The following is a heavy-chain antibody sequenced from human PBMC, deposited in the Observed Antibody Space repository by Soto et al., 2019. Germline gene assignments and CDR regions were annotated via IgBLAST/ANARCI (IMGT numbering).Heavy chain of an antibody. J-gene: IGHJ3*02. Sequence: ASVKVSCKASGYTFTSYYMHWVRQAPGQGLEWMGIINPSGGSTSYAQKFQGRATMTRDTSTSTVYMELSSLRSEDTAVYYCARDLFEYSSWPDAFDIWGQGTMVTVSS. D-gene: IGHD6-6*01. CDR1: GYTFTSYY. V-gene: IGHV1-46*01. CDR3: ARDLFEYSSWPDAFDI. CDR2: INPSGGST.